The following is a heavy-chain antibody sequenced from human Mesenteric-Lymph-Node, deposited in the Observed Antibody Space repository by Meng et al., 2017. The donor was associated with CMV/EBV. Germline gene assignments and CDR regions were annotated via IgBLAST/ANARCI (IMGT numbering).Heavy chain of an antibody. CDR3: ARRGNYDSDYSEY. D-gene: IGHD3-22*01. V-gene: IGHV4-39*01. CDR2: VHPSGIT. J-gene: IGHJ4*02. CDR1: GYSISNSPYH. Sequence: QFQPQGSGPALLQSSETLPLSWIVSGYSISNSPYHWNWIRQPPGKGLEWIGSVHPSGITNYNPSLKGRLNISVDTSANLFSLRLTTVTAADTATYYCARRGNYDSDYSEYWGQGTLVTVSS.